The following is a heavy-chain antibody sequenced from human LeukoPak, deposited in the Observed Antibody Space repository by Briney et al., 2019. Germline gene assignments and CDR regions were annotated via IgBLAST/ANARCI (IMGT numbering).Heavy chain of an antibody. CDR1: GFTFSSYA. D-gene: IGHD6-13*01. CDR3: AKSNNWYYSL. CDR2: ISGSGGST. J-gene: IGHJ4*02. Sequence: PGGSLRLSCAASGFTFSSYAMTWVRQAPGKGLEWVSAISGSGGSTYYADSVKGRFTISRDNSKDTLYLQMNSLKAEDTAAYYCAKSNNWYYSLWGQGTLVTVSS. V-gene: IGHV3-23*01.